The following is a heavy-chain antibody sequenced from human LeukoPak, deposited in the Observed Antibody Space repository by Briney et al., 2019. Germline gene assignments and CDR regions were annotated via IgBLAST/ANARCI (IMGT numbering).Heavy chain of an antibody. J-gene: IGHJ6*02. CDR3: ARDQIVVVGMDV. CDR1: GYTFTGYY. V-gene: IGHV1-2*02. CDR2: INPNSGGT. Sequence: GASVKVSCKASGYTFTGYYMHWVRQAPGQGLEWMGWINPNSGGTNYAQKFQGGVTMTRDTSISTAYMELSRLRSDDTAVYYCARDQIVVVGMDVWGQGTTVTVSS. D-gene: IGHD2-15*01.